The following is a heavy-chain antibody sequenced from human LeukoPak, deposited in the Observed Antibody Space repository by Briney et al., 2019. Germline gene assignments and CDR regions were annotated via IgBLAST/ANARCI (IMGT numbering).Heavy chain of an antibody. CDR2: ISAYNGNT. CDR1: GYTFTSYG. J-gene: IGHJ6*03. CDR3: ARARRGSAPYYYYYMDV. V-gene: IGHV1-18*01. Sequence: GGSVKVSCKASGYTFTSYGMRWVRQALGQRLEWMGWISAYNGNTNYAQKLQGRVAMTTDTSTSTAYMELRSLGSDDTAVYYCARARRGSAPYYYYYMDVWGKGTTVTVPS. D-gene: IGHD1-14*01.